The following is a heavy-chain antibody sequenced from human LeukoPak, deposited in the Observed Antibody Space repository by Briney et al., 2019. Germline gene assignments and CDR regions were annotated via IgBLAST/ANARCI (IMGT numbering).Heavy chain of an antibody. CDR3: AKDFEISSGNPYIFDC. CDR1: GFTFSSYA. CDR2: ISGSGGST. V-gene: IGHV3-23*01. Sequence: GGSLRLSCAASGFTFSSYAMSWVRQAPGKGLEWVSAISGSGGSTYSADSVKGRFTISRDNSKNTLYLQMNSLRAEDTAIYYCAKDFEISSGNPYIFDCWGQGTLVTVSS. D-gene: IGHD6-19*01. J-gene: IGHJ4*02.